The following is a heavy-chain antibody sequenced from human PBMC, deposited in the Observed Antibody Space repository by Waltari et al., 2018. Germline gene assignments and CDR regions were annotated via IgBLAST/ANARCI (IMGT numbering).Heavy chain of an antibody. D-gene: IGHD3-10*01. Sequence: QVQLQESGPGLVKPSQTLSLTCTVSGGSISSGDYYWSWIRQPPGKGLEWIGYIYYSGSTYYNPSRRSRVTISVDTSKNQFSLKLSSVTADDTAVYYCVVQGVSRSGWGPDAFDIWGQGTMVTVSS. J-gene: IGHJ3*02. CDR2: IYYSGST. V-gene: IGHV4-30-4*08. CDR1: GGSISSGDYY. CDR3: VVQGVSRSGWGPDAFDI.